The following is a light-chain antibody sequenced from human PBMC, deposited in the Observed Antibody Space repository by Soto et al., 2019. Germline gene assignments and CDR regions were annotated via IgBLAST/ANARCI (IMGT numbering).Light chain of an antibody. J-gene: IGKJ3*01. CDR1: PSVSSTY. Sequence: ESVLTQSPGTLSLSPGERATLSCRASPSVSSTYLAWYQQKPGQAPRLLIYGASSRASGIPDRFSGSGSGTDFTLTISRLDPEDFAVYYCQQYGRSSLTFGPGTKVDIK. CDR3: QQYGRSSLT. CDR2: GAS. V-gene: IGKV3-20*01.